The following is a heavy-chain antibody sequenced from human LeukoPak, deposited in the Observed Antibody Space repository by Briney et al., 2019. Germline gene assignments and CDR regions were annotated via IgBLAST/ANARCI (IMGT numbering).Heavy chain of an antibody. V-gene: IGHV4-59*08. CDR3: ARRIGYSYDLAVQWYFDL. Sequence: SETLSLTCTVFGGSISSYYWSWIRQPPGKGLEWIGYIYYSGSTNYNPSLKSRVTISVDTSKNQFSLKLSSVTAADTAVYYCARRIGYSYDLAVQWYFDLWGRGTLVTVSS. J-gene: IGHJ2*01. CDR1: GGSISSYY. D-gene: IGHD5-18*01. CDR2: IYYSGST.